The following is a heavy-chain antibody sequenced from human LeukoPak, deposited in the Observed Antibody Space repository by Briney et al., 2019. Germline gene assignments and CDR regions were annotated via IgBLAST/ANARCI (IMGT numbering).Heavy chain of an antibody. CDR1: GYTFTSYD. CDR2: IIPIFGTA. D-gene: IGHD5-24*01. CDR3: ARDSELEMATNIGYY. J-gene: IGHJ4*02. V-gene: IGHV1-69*13. Sequence: SVKVSCKASGYTFTSYDINWVRQAPGQGLEWMGGIIPIFGTANYAQKFQGRVTITADESTSTAYMELSSLRSEDTAVYYCARDSELEMATNIGYYWGQGTLVTVSS.